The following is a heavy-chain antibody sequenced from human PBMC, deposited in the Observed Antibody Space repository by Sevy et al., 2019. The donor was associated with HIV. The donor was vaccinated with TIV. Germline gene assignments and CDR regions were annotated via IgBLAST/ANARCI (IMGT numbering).Heavy chain of an antibody. CDR1: GFTFSDYY. CDR3: ARDQAIFGVVIMTYYGMDV. V-gene: IGHV3-11*01. J-gene: IGHJ6*02. CDR2: ISSSGSTI. D-gene: IGHD3-3*01. Sequence: GGSLRLSCAASGFTFSDYYMSWIRQAPGKGLEWVSYISSSGSTIYYAHSVKGRFTISRDNAKNSLYLQMNSLRAEDTAVYYCARDQAIFGVVIMTYYGMDVWGQGTTVTVSS.